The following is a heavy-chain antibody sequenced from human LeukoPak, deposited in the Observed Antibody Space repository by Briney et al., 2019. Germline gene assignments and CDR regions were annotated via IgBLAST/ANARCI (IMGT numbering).Heavy chain of an antibody. D-gene: IGHD1-26*01. V-gene: IGHV1-18*01. CDR1: GYTFTSTSYG. J-gene: IGHJ4*02. Sequence: ASVKVSCKASGYTFTSTSYGISWVRQAPGQGLEWMEWISANNGNTKYAQKLQGRVTMTTDTSTSTAYMELRTLRSDDTAVYYCARDRDRSGSQSYWGQGTLVTVSS. CDR3: ARDRDRSGSQSY. CDR2: ISANNGNT.